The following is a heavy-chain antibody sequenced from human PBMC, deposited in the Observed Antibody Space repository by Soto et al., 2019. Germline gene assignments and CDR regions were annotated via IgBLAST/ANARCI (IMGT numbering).Heavy chain of an antibody. Sequence: GGSLRLSCAASGFTFSSYAMSWVRQAPGKGLEWVSAISGSGGSTYYADSVKGRFTISRDNSKNTLYLQMNSLRAEDTAVYYCAKDAYYYDFWSGYYTPRYNWFDPWGQGTLVTVSS. CDR3: AKDAYYYDFWSGYYTPRYNWFDP. V-gene: IGHV3-23*01. CDR1: GFTFSSYA. D-gene: IGHD3-3*01. J-gene: IGHJ5*02. CDR2: ISGSGGST.